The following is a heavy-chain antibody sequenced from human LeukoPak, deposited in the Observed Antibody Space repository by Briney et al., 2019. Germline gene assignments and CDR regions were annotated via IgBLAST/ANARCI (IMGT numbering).Heavy chain of an antibody. CDR1: GFTVSTKY. J-gene: IGHJ6*03. V-gene: IGHV3-53*01. Sequence: GGSLRLSCAASGFTVSTKYMTWVRQAPGKGLEWVSIIYSGGTTNYADSVKGRFTISRDNSKNTLYLQMNSLRAEDTAVYYCAKPVVVPAAIRIYYYYMDVWGKGTTVTVSS. D-gene: IGHD2-2*01. CDR2: IYSGGTT. CDR3: AKPVVVPAAIRIYYYYMDV.